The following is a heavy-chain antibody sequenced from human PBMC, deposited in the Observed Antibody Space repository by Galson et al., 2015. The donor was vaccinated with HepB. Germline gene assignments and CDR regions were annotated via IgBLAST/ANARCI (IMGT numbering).Heavy chain of an antibody. D-gene: IGHD2-15*01. V-gene: IGHV1-8*01. Sequence: SVKVSCKASGYTLTSYDINWVRQATGQGLEWMGWMNPNSGNTGYAQKFQGRVTMTRNTSISTAYMELSSLRSEDTAVYYCARGRYCSGGSCYRVLSFDIWGQGTMVTVSS. J-gene: IGHJ3*02. CDR1: GYTLTSYD. CDR3: ARGRYCSGGSCYRVLSFDI. CDR2: MNPNSGNT.